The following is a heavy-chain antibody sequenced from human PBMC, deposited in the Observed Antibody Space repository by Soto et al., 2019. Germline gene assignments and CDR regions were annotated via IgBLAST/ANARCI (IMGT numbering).Heavy chain of an antibody. CDR2: ISSNGGST. CDR3: VKEGDTIFDQGTSLGYYYYGMDV. CDR1: GFTFSSYA. V-gene: IGHV3-64D*08. Sequence: GGSLRLSCSASGFTFSSYAMHWVRQAPGKGLEYVSAISSNGGSTYYADSVKGRFTISRDNSKNTLYLQMSSLRAEDTAVYYCVKEGDTIFDQGTSLGYYYYGMDVWGQGTTVTVSS. D-gene: IGHD3-3*01. J-gene: IGHJ6*02.